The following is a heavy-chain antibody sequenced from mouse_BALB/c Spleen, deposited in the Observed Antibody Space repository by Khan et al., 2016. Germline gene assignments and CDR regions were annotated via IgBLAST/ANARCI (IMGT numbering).Heavy chain of an antibody. CDR3: AREHYSGFFAY. J-gene: IGHJ3*01. CDR1: GFDFSRYW. V-gene: IGHV4-1*02. Sequence: EVKLLESGGGLVQPGGSLKLSCAASGFDFSRYWMSWVRQAPGKGLEWIGEINPDSSTINYTPSLKDKFIISRDKAKNTLYLQMSKVRSEDTALYYCAREHYSGFFAYWGQGTLVTVSA. D-gene: IGHD1-2*01. CDR2: INPDSSTI.